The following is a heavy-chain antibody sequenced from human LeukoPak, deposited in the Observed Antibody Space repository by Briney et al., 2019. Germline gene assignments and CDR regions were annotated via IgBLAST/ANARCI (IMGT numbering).Heavy chain of an antibody. CDR3: ARVDYDSSGYYYAAY. D-gene: IGHD3-22*01. CDR1: GFTFSSYS. V-gene: IGHV3-21*01. Sequence: GGSLRLSCAASGFTFSSYSMNWVRQVPGKGLEWVSSISSSSSYIYYADSVKGRFTISRDNAKNSLYLQMNSLRAEDTAVYYCARVDYDSSGYYYAAYWGQGTLVTVSS. J-gene: IGHJ4*02. CDR2: ISSSSSYI.